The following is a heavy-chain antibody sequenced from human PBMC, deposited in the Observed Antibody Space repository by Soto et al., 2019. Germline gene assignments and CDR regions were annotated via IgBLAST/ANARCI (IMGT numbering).Heavy chain of an antibody. CDR3: VRFRLGVPPHHFDY. D-gene: IGHD2-8*01. J-gene: IGHJ4*02. V-gene: IGHV3-72*01. CDR1: RFTFSDHY. CDR2: IKNKANSYTT. Sequence: GGTLRLSCAASRFTFSDHYMDWVRQAPGKGLEWVGRIKNKANSYTTQYTASVEGRCTISRDDSKNSLFLQMNSLKSDDTAVNSCVRFRLGVPPHHFDYWGKGSLV.